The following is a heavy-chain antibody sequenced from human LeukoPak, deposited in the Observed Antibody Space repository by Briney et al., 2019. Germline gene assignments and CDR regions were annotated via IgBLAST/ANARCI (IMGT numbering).Heavy chain of an antibody. CDR3: ARRPGSFDY. J-gene: IGHJ4*02. D-gene: IGHD3-10*01. CDR1: GFTVSSNY. CDR2: INHSGST. Sequence: GSLRLPCAASGFTVSSNYMSWVRQPPGKGLEWIGEINHSGSTNYNPSLKSRVTISVDTSKNQFSLKLSSVTAADTAVYYCARRPGSFDYWGQGTLVTVSS. V-gene: IGHV4-34*01.